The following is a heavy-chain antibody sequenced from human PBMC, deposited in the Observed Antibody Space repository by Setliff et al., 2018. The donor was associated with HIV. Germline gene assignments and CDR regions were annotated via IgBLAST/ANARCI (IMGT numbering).Heavy chain of an antibody. V-gene: IGHV3-30*02. CDR2: IRYDGSNE. Sequence: GSLRLSCAASGFTFSSHGMYWVRQAPGKGLEWVAFIRYDGSNEYYVDSVRGRFTISRDDSKNTLYLQMNSLRPEDTAVYYCARYNWNPLGYRFDYWGQGTLVTVSS. J-gene: IGHJ4*02. CDR3: ARYNWNPLGYRFDY. CDR1: GFTFSSHG. D-gene: IGHD1-20*01.